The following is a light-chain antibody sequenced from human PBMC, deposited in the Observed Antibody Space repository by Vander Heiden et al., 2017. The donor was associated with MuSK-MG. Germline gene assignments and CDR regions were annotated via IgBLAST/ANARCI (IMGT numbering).Light chain of an antibody. CDR1: QGIGSA. CDR2: DAS. Sequence: AIQLTQSPSSLSASVGDRVTITCRASQGIGSALAWYQQKPGKAPNLLIYDASSLESGVPSRFSGSGSGTEFTLTISSLQPEDFATYYCQQVKSYPITFGQGTRLELK. J-gene: IGKJ5*01. CDR3: QQVKSYPIT. V-gene: IGKV1-13*02.